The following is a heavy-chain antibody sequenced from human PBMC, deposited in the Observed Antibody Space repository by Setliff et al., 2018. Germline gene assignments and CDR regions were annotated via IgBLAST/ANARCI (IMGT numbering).Heavy chain of an antibody. CDR1: GGSISSSNYY. D-gene: IGHD6-19*01. J-gene: IGHJ4*02. CDR2: INYRGST. Sequence: SETLSLTCSVSGGSISSSNYYWGWIRQSPGKGLEWIGSINYRGSTYDNPSLKSRVTVSVDTSKSHFSLRLSSVTAADTAVYYCARDQFSSGWYGAPESYFDRWGQGILVTVSS. CDR3: ARDQFSSGWYGAPESYFDR. V-gene: IGHV4-39*02.